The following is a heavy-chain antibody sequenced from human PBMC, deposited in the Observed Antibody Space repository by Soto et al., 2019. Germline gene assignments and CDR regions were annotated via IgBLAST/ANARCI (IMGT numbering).Heavy chain of an antibody. CDR1: GGSISSGGYY. V-gene: IGHV4-30-4*01. J-gene: IGHJ6*02. Sequence: SETLSLTCTVSGGSISSGGYYWSWIRKPPGKGLEWIGYIYYNGSTYYNPSLKSRVTISVDTSKNQFSLKLSSVTAADTAVYYCARDLWFGDSLPHYYYYGMDVWGQGTTVTVSS. D-gene: IGHD3-10*01. CDR2: IYYNGST. CDR3: ARDLWFGDSLPHYYYYGMDV.